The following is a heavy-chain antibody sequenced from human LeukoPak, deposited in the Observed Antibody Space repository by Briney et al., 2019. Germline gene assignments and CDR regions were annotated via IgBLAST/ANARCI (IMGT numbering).Heavy chain of an antibody. CDR3: ARSLRWSGNWFDP. V-gene: IGHV3-21*01. Sequence: GGSLRLSCAASGFTFSSYSMNWVRQAPGKGLEWVSSISSSSSYIYYADSVRGRFTISRDNAKNSLYLQMNSLRAEDTAVYYCARSLRWSGNWFDPWGQGTLVTVS. CDR1: GFTFSSYS. J-gene: IGHJ5*02. CDR2: ISSSSSYI. D-gene: IGHD4-23*01.